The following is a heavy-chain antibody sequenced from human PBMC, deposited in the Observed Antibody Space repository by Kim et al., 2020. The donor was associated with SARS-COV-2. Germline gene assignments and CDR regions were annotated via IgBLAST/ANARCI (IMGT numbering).Heavy chain of an antibody. D-gene: IGHD2-2*01. Sequence: ASVKVSCKASGYTFTGYYMHWVRQAPGQGLEWMGWINPNSGGTNYAQKFQGRVTMTRDTSISTAYMELSRLRSDDTAVYYCARIPKRGEGIVVVPAAMGDYYGMDVWGQGTTVTVSS. V-gene: IGHV1-2*02. CDR3: ARIPKRGEGIVVVPAAMGDYYGMDV. CDR2: INPNSGGT. J-gene: IGHJ6*02. CDR1: GYTFTGYY.